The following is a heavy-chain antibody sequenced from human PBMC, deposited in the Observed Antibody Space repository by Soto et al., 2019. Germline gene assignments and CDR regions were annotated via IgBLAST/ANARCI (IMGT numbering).Heavy chain of an antibody. J-gene: IGHJ4*02. CDR1: GFTFSSYG. Sequence: GGSLRLSCAASGFTFSSYGMHWVRQAPGKGLEWVALIWYDGGNKYYADSVKGRFTISRDNSKNTLYLQMNSLRAEDTAVYYCARDYDSSGYPRYYFDYWGQGTLVTVSS. D-gene: IGHD3-22*01. CDR3: ARDYDSSGYPRYYFDY. V-gene: IGHV3-33*01. CDR2: IWYDGGNK.